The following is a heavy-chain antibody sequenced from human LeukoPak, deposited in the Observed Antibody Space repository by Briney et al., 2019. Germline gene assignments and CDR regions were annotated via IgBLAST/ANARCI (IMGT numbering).Heavy chain of an antibody. J-gene: IGHJ4*02. CDR3: ARGRGFYYGDYFDY. CDR2: IYYSGST. CDR1: GGSISSYY. Sequence: SETLSLTCTVSGGSISSYYWSWIRQPPGKGLEWVGYIYYSGSTNYNPSLKSRVTISVDTSKNQFSLKLSSVTAADTAVYYCARGRGFYYGDYFDYWGQGTLVTVSS. D-gene: IGHD4-17*01. V-gene: IGHV4-59*01.